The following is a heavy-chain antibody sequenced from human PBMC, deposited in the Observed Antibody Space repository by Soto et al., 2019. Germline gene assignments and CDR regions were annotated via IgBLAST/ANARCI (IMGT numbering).Heavy chain of an antibody. CDR1: GYTFTSEY. CDR3: ARDQEPSTLYYDYYYMDV. V-gene: IGHV1-46*03. CDR2: INPSGGST. J-gene: IGHJ6*03. Sequence: QVQLVQSGAEVKKPGASVTVSCKASGYTFTSEYIHWVRQAPGQGLEWMGIINPSGGSTSYAQKFQGRVTMTRNTSTSTVYMEVSGLRSEDTAVYYCARDQEPSTLYYDYYYMDVWGKGTTVTVSS.